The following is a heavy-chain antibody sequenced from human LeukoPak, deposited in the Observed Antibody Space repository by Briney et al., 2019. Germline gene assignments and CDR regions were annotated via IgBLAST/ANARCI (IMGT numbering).Heavy chain of an antibody. CDR1: GFTFSSYG. Sequence: PGRSLRLSCAASGFTFSSYGMHWVRQAPGKGLEWVAVISYDGSNKYYADSVKGRFTISRDNSRNTLYLQMNSLRAEDTAVYYCAKEPVDYWGQGTLVTVSS. CDR2: ISYDGSNK. J-gene: IGHJ4*02. V-gene: IGHV3-30*18. CDR3: AKEPVDY.